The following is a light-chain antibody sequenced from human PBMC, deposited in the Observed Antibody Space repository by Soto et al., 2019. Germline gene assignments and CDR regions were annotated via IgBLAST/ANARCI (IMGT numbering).Light chain of an antibody. J-gene: IGKJ2*01. Sequence: IQMTQSPSSLSASVGDRVTITCQATQDIRKYLNWYQQKPGKAPKLLIYDASSLETGVPSRFSGSGSGTDFTLTISSLQHEDFDTYSCQQAKSFPYTFGQGTKVDIK. V-gene: IGKV1-33*01. CDR3: QQAKSFPYT. CDR2: DAS. CDR1: QDIRKY.